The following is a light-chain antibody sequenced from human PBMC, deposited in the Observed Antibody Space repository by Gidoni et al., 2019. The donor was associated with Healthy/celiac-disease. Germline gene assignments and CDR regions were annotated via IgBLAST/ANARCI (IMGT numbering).Light chain of an antibody. CDR1: QSVSSY. Sequence: ELVFTHSPATLSLSPGERATLSCRASQSVSSYLAWYQQKPGQAPRLLIYDASNRATGIPARFSGSGSGTDFTLTISSLEPEDFAVYYCQQRSNRLTFGGGTKVEIK. J-gene: IGKJ4*01. V-gene: IGKV3-11*01. CDR2: DAS. CDR3: QQRSNRLT.